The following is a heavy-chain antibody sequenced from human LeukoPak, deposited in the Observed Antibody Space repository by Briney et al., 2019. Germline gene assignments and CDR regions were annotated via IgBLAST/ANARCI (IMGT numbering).Heavy chain of an antibody. V-gene: IGHV3-48*03. D-gene: IGHD2-2*01. CDR1: GFTFSSYE. J-gene: IGHJ4*02. CDR3: ARDHMRYCSSTSCNSPDY. CDR2: ISSSGSTI. Sequence: GGSLRLSCAASGFTFSSYEMNWVRQAPGKGLEWVSYISSSGSTIYYADSVKGRFTISRDNSKNTLYLQMNSLRAEDTAVYYCARDHMRYCSSTSCNSPDYWGQGTLVTVSS.